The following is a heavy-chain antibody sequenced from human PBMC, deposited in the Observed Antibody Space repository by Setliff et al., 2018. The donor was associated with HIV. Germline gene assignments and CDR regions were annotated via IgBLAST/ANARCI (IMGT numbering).Heavy chain of an antibody. CDR1: GGSISRRDYC. J-gene: IGHJ4*02. CDR2: VYYTWNT. Sequence: PSETLSLTCTVSGGSISRRDYCWGWIRQPPGKGLEWIGSVYYTWNTYYNPSLKSRVTISVDTSKNLFSLKLSSVTAADTAVYYCARGYGAAGGGYWGQGTLVTVSS. CDR3: ARGYGAAGGGY. D-gene: IGHD6-25*01. V-gene: IGHV4-39*07.